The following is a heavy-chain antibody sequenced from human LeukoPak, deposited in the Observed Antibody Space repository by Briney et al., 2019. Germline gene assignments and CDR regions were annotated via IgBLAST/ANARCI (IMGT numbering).Heavy chain of an antibody. V-gene: IGHV1-18*01. J-gene: IGHJ5*02. CDR2: ISAYNGNT. Sequence: EASVTVSCKASGYTFTSYDINWVRQAPGQGLEWMGWISAYNGNTKSAQKVQGRVTMTTDTSTSTAYMELRSLRSDDTAVYYCGYYDILTGYYIWRGVNCFNPWGQGTLVTVSS. CDR3: GYYDILTGYYIWRGVNCFNP. D-gene: IGHD3-9*01. CDR1: GYTFTSYD.